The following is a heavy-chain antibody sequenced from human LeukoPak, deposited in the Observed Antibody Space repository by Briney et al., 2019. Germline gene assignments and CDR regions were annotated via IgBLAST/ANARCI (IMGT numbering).Heavy chain of an antibody. V-gene: IGHV1-3*04. CDR1: GYTFTSYA. CDR3: ARNTETAIPLPYYFDY. J-gene: IGHJ4*02. D-gene: IGHD2-21*02. CDR2: INTGNGNT. Sequence: ASVKVSCKASGYTFTSYAMHWVCHGLGQRLECMGWINTGNGNTKYSQKFQGRVTITSDTSESTAYMDLSSLRSEDTAVYYCARNTETAIPLPYYFDYWGQGTLVTVSS.